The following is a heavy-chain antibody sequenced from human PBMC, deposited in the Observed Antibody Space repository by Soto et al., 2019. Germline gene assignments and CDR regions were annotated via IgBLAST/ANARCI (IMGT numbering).Heavy chain of an antibody. CDR1: GYTFTSYG. CDR3: ARDAPPADY. V-gene: IGHV1-18*01. Sequence: QVQLVQSGAEVKKPGASVKVSCKASGYTFTSYGISWVRQAPGQGLEWMGWIRAYNGNTNYAQKLQGRVTMTTDTSTSTAYRELRRLRSDDTAVYSWARDAPPADYWGQGTLVPASA. J-gene: IGHJ4*02. CDR2: IRAYNGNT.